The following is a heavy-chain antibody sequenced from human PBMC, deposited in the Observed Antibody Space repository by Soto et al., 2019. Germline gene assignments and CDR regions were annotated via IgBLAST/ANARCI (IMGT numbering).Heavy chain of an antibody. V-gene: IGHV1-69*01. CDR2: IIPIFGTA. J-gene: IGHJ2*01. Sequence: QVQLVQSGAEVKKPGSSVKVSCKASGGTFSSYAISWVRQAPGQGLEWMGGIIPIFGTANYAQKFQGRVTITADESTSTAYMELSSLRSEDTAVYYCARVRASQYDFWRGYYGPYWYFDLWGRGTLVTVSS. D-gene: IGHD3-3*01. CDR3: ARVRASQYDFWRGYYGPYWYFDL. CDR1: GGTFSSYA.